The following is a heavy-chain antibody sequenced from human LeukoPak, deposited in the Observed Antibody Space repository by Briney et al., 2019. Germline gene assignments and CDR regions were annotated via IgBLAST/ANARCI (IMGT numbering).Heavy chain of an antibody. D-gene: IGHD6-19*01. CDR1: GFTFSDYY. V-gene: IGHV3-11*05. Sequence: PGGSLRLSCAASGFTFSDYYMSWIRKAPGKGLEWVSYISSSGSYTNYADSVKGRFTISRDNAKKSLYLQMNSLRVEDTAVYYCARDMRCGWFAADYWGQGTLVTVSS. J-gene: IGHJ4*02. CDR3: ARDMRCGWFAADY. CDR2: ISSSGSYT.